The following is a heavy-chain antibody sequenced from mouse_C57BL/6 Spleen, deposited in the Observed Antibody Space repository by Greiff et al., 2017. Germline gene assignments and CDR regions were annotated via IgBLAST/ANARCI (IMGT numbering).Heavy chain of an antibody. Sequence: VQVVESGPGLVAPSQSLSITCTVSGFSLTSYGVAWVRPSPGKGLEWLGVIWGVGSTNYNSALKSRLSISKDNTKSQVFVKMNSLQTDDTAMYYCARWPRLDYWGQGTSVTVSS. V-gene: IGHV2-6*01. CDR3: ARWPRLDY. CDR2: IWGVGST. J-gene: IGHJ4*01. CDR1: GFSLTSYG.